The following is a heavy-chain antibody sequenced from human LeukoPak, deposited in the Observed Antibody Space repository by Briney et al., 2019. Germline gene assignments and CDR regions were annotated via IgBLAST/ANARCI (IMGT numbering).Heavy chain of an antibody. CDR3: ANIPHAHRSYYYGMDV. Sequence: GGSLRLSCAASGFTFSSYWMSWVRQAPGKGLEWVANIKQDGSEKYYVDSVKGRFTISRDNAKNSLYLQMNSLRAEDTAVYYCANIPHAHRSYYYGMDVWGQGTTVTVSS. CDR1: GFTFSSYW. J-gene: IGHJ6*02. CDR2: IKQDGSEK. V-gene: IGHV3-7*01.